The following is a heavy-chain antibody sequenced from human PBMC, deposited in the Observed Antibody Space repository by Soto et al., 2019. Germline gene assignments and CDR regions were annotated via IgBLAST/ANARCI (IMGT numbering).Heavy chain of an antibody. Sequence: QVQLVQSGAELKKPGASVKLSCNASGYTFISSYVHWVRQAPGQALELVAIINPNGGSTNYAQEFQGRVTVTRDTSTSTVFMQLSSLHSDDTAVYYCARDLFAATYWGQGTLVPVSS. CDR2: INPNGGST. V-gene: IGHV1-46*01. CDR3: ARDLFAATY. CDR1: GYTFISSY. D-gene: IGHD2-15*01. J-gene: IGHJ4*02.